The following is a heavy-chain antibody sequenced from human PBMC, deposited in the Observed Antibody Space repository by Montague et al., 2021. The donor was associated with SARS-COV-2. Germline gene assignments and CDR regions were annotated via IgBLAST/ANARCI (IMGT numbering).Heavy chain of an antibody. CDR1: FGSISTYY. CDR3: ARQDAWAYCGDECYRGWFDS. J-gene: IGHJ5*01. V-gene: IGHV4-59*01. D-gene: IGHD2-21*01. CDR2: IFYNGST. Sequence: SETLSLTCTVSFGSISTYYWSWIRQPTGKGLEWIGFIFYNGSTKXNPSLKRRVSISLDTSKNQFSLKLSSVTAADTAVYYCARQDAWAYCGDECYRGWFDSWGQGTLVTVSS.